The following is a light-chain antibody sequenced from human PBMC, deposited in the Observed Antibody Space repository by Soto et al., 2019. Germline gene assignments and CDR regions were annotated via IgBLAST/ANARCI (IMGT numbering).Light chain of an antibody. CDR3: QQRNNWPPGIT. CDR1: QSIRSNY. Sequence: EIVLTQPPGTLSLSPGERATLSCRASQSIRSNYVAWYQQKPGQAPRLLIYDASNRATGIPDRFSGSGSGTDFTLTISSLEPEDFAVYYCQQRNNWPPGITVGQGTRWRL. V-gene: IGKV3D-20*02. J-gene: IGKJ5*01. CDR2: DAS.